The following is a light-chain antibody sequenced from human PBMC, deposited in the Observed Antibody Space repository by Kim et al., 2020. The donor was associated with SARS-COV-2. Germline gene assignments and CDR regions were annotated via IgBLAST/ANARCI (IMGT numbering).Light chain of an antibody. CDR3: ISYASTRSYV. Sequence: GPSTTISCTGTSSVVGAYNYVSWYQQHPSKAPKLMIFDVNQRPSGLSDRFSGSKSGNTASLTISGLQAEDEADYYCISYASTRSYVFGTGTKVTVL. J-gene: IGLJ1*01. V-gene: IGLV2-14*04. CDR1: SSVVGAYNY. CDR2: DVN.